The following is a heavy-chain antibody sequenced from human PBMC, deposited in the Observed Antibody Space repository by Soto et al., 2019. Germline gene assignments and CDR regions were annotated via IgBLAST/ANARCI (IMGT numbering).Heavy chain of an antibody. J-gene: IGHJ4*02. D-gene: IGHD6-19*01. CDR1: GGSFSGYY. CDR2: INHSGST. Sequence: SETLSLTCAVYGGSFSGYYWTWIRQPPGTGLEWIGEINHSGSTNYNPSLKSRDTISVDTSKNQFSLKLTSVTAAVTAVYYCASGYSSGWYLDCFDYWGQGTLVTVSS. CDR3: ASGYSSGWYLDCFDY. V-gene: IGHV4-34*01.